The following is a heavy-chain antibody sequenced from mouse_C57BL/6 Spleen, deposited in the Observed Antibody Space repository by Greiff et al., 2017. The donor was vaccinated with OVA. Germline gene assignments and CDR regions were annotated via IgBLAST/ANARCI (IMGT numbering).Heavy chain of an antibody. V-gene: IGHV1-15*01. CDR1: GYTFTDYE. CDR2: IDPETGGT. J-gene: IGHJ2*01. D-gene: IGHD2-4*01. CDR3: HYDARS. Sequence: LQESGAELVRPGASVTLSCKASGYTFTDYEMHWVKQTPVHGLEWIGAIDPETGGTAYNQKFKGKAILTANKSSSTAYMELRSLTSDDSAVYYCHYDARSWGQGTTLTVSS.